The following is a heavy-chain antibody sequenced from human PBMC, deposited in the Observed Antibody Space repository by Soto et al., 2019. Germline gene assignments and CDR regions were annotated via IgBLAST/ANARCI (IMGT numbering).Heavy chain of an antibody. Sequence: PGGSLRLSCAASGFTFSSYAMSWVRQAPGKGLEWVSAISGSGGSTYYADSVKGRFTISRDNSKNTLYLQMNSLRAEDTAVYYCAKLHRRLAAAGMPDDAFDIWGQGTMVTVPS. CDR1: GFTFSSYA. CDR2: ISGSGGST. J-gene: IGHJ3*02. V-gene: IGHV3-23*01. CDR3: AKLHRRLAAAGMPDDAFDI. D-gene: IGHD6-13*01.